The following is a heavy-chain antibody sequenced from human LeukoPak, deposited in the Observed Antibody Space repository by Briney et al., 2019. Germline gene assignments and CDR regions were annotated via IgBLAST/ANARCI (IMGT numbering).Heavy chain of an antibody. CDR2: INWNGGST. CDR3: AKDRGQWELLWAFDI. V-gene: IGHV3-20*04. D-gene: IGHD1-26*01. Sequence: GGSLRLSCAASGFTFDDYGMSWVRQAPGKGLEWVSGINWNGGSTGYADSVKGRFTISRDNAKNSLYLQMNSLRAEDTALYYCAKDRGQWELLWAFDIWGQGTMVTVSS. CDR1: GFTFDDYG. J-gene: IGHJ3*02.